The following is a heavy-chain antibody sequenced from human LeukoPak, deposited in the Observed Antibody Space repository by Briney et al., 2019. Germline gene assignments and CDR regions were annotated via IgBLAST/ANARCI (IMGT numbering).Heavy chain of an antibody. Sequence: SETLSLTCTVSGGSVSSGSYYWSWIRQPPGKGLEWIGNIYYSGSINYSPSLKSRVTISVDTSKNQFSLKLSSVTAADTAVYYCARAGDSSGWYGGVFDYWGQGTLVTVSS. V-gene: IGHV4-61*01. CDR1: GGSVSSGSYY. CDR2: IYYSGSI. J-gene: IGHJ4*02. CDR3: ARAGDSSGWYGGVFDY. D-gene: IGHD6-19*01.